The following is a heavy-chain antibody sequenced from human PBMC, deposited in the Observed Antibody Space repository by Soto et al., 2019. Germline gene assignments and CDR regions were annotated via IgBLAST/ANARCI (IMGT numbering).Heavy chain of an antibody. CDR1: GYRFTTYW. V-gene: IGHV5-51*01. J-gene: IGHJ4*02. Sequence: PGESLKISCKGSGYRFTTYWIGWVRQMPGKGLEWMGLIYPGDSNTRFSPSLKSRVTISVDTSKNQFSLKLSSVTAADTAVYYCARRPKRWLQSSYFDYWGQGTLVTVSS. CDR2: IYPGDSNT. D-gene: IGHD5-12*01. CDR3: ARRPKRWLQSSYFDY.